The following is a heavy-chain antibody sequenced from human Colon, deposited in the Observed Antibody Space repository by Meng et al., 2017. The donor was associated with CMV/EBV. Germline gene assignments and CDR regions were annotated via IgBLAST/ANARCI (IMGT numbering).Heavy chain of an antibody. CDR2: ISWDGNSA. V-gene: IGHV3-43*01. J-gene: IGHJ4*02. D-gene: IGHD2-2*03. CDR3: AKDRTPAELFEPSGYCHDS. CDR1: GFSFSDYT. Sequence: GESLKISCAASGFSFSDYTLHWVRQPPGRGLEWVSLISWDGNSAYYADSVRGRFSVSRDNNENSIYLQMNSLRPEDSALYYCAKDRTPAELFEPSGYCHDSWGQGTLVTVSS.